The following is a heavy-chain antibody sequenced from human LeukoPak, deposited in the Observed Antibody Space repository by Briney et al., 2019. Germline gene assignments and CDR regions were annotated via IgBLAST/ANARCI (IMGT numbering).Heavy chain of an antibody. Sequence: GGTLRLSCAASGFTFSSYGMSWVRQAPGKGLEWVSAISGSGGSTYYADPVKGRFTISRDNSKNTLYLQMNSLRAEDTAVYYCAKDPKLLDYFDYWGQGTLVTVSS. V-gene: IGHV3-23*01. D-gene: IGHD2-15*01. CDR1: GFTFSSYG. J-gene: IGHJ4*02. CDR2: ISGSGGST. CDR3: AKDPKLLDYFDY.